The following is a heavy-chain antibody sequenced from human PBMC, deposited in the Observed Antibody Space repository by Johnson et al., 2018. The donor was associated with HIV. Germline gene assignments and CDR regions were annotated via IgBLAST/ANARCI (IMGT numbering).Heavy chain of an antibody. V-gene: IGHV3-30-3*01. Sequence: QVQLVESGGGVVQPGRSLRLSCAASGFTFSTYSMHWVRQAPGKGLEWVALISYDGSNKYYADSVKGRFPISRDNSKNTLYLQMNSLRAEDTAVYYCARDASAGEQLDDAFDIWGQGTMVTVSS. CDR3: ARDASAGEQLDDAFDI. CDR1: GFTFSTYS. J-gene: IGHJ3*02. D-gene: IGHD6-6*01. CDR2: ISYDGSNK.